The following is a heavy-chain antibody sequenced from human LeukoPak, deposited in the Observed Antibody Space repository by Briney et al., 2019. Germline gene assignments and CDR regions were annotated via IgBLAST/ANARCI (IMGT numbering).Heavy chain of an antibody. Sequence: SQTLSLTCSVSGGSISSGDYYWSWIRQPPGKGLEWIGYIYYSGSTYYNPSLKSRVTISVDTSKNQFSLKLSSVTAADTAVYYCARQHFHITEEVWFDPWGQGTLVTVSS. CDR2: IYYSGST. CDR3: ARQHFHITEEVWFDP. D-gene: IGHD3-3*02. V-gene: IGHV4-30-2*03. CDR1: GGSISSGDYY. J-gene: IGHJ5*02.